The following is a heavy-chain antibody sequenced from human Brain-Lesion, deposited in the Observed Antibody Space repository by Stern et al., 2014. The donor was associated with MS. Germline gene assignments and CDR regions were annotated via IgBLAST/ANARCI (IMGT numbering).Heavy chain of an antibody. CDR1: GTSINTLY. CDR2: VYYSGST. CDR3: ARGGGRTYFDY. Sequence: VQLVESGPGLVKPSETLSLTCTVSGTSINTLYWSWIRQSPGQGLEWIAWVYYSGSTKYNPSLKNSVTISIEPSTNQFSLKVNSVTAADTAVYYCARGGGRTYFDYWGQGTLVTVSS. D-gene: IGHD3-16*01. J-gene: IGHJ4*02. V-gene: IGHV4-59*11.